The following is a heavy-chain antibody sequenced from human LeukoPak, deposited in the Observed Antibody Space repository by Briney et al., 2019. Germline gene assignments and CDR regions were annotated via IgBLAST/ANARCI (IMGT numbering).Heavy chain of an antibody. V-gene: IGHV3-23*01. Sequence: RRSLRPSCAASGFSSSSYTISWVRQAPGEGVGRGSSKSNRGRNTFYTDSEKGRFTISRDNSKNTLYLQMNSLRAGDTAVYSCARARGYCAADCPRYAFDYWGQGTLVTVSS. D-gene: IGHD2-21*02. J-gene: IGHJ4*02. CDR3: ARARGYCAADCPRYAFDY. CDR2: KSNRGRNT. CDR1: GFSSSSYT.